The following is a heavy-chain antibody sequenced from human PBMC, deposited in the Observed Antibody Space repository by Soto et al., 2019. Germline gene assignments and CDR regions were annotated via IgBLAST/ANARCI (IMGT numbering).Heavy chain of an antibody. J-gene: IGHJ6*02. CDR3: ARDKYSSSWYPFYYYYGMDV. V-gene: IGHV1-46*01. CDR1: GYTFTSYY. CDR2: INPSGGST. D-gene: IGHD6-13*01. Sequence: GASVKVSCKASGYTFTSYYMHWVRRAPGQGLEWMGIINPSGGSTSYAQKFQGRVTMTRDTSTSTVYMELSSLRSEDTAVYYCARDKYSSSWYPFYYYYGMDVWGQGTTVTVSS.